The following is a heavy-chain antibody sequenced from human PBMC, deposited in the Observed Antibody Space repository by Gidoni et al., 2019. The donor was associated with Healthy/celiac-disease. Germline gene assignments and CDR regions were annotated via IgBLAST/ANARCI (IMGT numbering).Heavy chain of an antibody. Sequence: QVQLVQSGAEGKKPGSSVKVSCKASGGRFSSYAISWVRQAPGQGLEWMGGIIPIFGTANYAQKFQGRVTITADESTSTAYMELSSLRSEDTAVYYCWGQGGNSGYYYGMDVWGQGTTVTVSS. CDR3: WGQGGNSGYYYGMDV. J-gene: IGHJ6*02. CDR1: GGRFSSYA. V-gene: IGHV1-69*01. D-gene: IGHD2-21*02. CDR2: IIPIFGTA.